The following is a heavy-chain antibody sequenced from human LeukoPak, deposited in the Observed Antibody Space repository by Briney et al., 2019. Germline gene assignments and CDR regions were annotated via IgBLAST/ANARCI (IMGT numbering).Heavy chain of an antibody. V-gene: IGHV1-69*05. Sequence: SVKVSCKASGGTFSSYAISWVRQAPGQGLEWMGRIIPIFGTANYAQKFQGRVTITTDESTSTAYMELSSLRSEDTAVYYCARDPGDTAMVSPFDYWGQGTLVTVSS. CDR2: IIPIFGTA. CDR3: ARDPGDTAMVSPFDY. CDR1: GGTFSSYA. J-gene: IGHJ4*02. D-gene: IGHD5-18*01.